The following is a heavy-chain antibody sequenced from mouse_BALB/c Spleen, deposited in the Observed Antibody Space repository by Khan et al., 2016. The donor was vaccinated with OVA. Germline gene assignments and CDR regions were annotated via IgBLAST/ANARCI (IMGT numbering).Heavy chain of an antibody. J-gene: IGHJ3*01. Sequence: EVELVESGGDLVKPGGSLKLSCAASGFTFSTYGMSWVRQTPDKRLEWVATVSTGGGYTYYPDSVKGRFTISRDNATNTLYLQMSSLKSEDTAMFYCERLAYYYDSEGFAYWGQGTLVTVSA. CDR1: GFTFSTYG. D-gene: IGHD1-1*01. CDR2: VSTGGGYT. V-gene: IGHV5-6*01. CDR3: ERLAYYYDSEGFAY.